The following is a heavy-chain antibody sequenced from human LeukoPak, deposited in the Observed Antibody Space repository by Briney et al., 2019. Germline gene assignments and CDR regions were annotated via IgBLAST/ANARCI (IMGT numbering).Heavy chain of an antibody. CDR3: AKGSGYSSSSGRFDP. J-gene: IGHJ5*02. CDR2: ISWNSGNI. D-gene: IGHD6-6*01. V-gene: IGHV3-9*01. Sequence: GGSLRLSCAASGFTFDDYAMHWVRQAPGKGLEWVSGISWNSGNIGYADSVKGRFTISRDNAKNSLYLQMNGLRAEDTALYYCAKGSGYSSSSGRFDPWGQGTLVTVSS. CDR1: GFTFDDYA.